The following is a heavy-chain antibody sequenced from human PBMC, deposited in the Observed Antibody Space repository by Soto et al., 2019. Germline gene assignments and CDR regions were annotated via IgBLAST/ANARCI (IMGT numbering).Heavy chain of an antibody. CDR1: GGSVSNFL. J-gene: IGHJ4*02. Sequence: SETLSLTCSVSGGSVSNFLCSWIRQSPGEGMEWIGYLSYTGSVHYNPSLKSRVAISVDTSKNQFSLKLSSVTAADTAVYYCARHFPGSFVDYWGQGTLVTVSS. V-gene: IGHV4-59*08. CDR3: ARHFPGSFVDY. D-gene: IGHD3-16*02. CDR2: LSYTGSV.